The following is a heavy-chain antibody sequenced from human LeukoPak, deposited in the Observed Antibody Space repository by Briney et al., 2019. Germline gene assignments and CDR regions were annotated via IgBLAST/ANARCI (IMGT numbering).Heavy chain of an antibody. CDR3: ARRWSYYDISGYYVDY. Sequence: GESLKISCKGSGYSFTTYWIGWMRQMPGKGLEWMGIIYPGDSDTRYSPSFQGQVTISADKSISTAYLQWSSLKASDTAMYYCARRWSYYDISGYYVDYWGQGTLVTVSS. D-gene: IGHD3-22*01. V-gene: IGHV5-51*01. CDR1: GYSFTTYW. CDR2: IYPGDSDT. J-gene: IGHJ4*02.